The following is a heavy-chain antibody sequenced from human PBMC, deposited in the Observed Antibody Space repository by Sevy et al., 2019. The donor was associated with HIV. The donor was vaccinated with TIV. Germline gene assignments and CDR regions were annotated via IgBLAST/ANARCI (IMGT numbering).Heavy chain of an antibody. CDR2: ISSSSSTI. D-gene: IGHD3-3*01. V-gene: IGHV3-48*02. CDR1: GFTFSSYS. J-gene: IGHJ5*02. Sequence: GGSLRLSCAASGFTFSSYSMNWVRQAPGKGLEWVSYISSSSSTIYYADSVKGRFTISRDNAKNSLYLQMNSLRDEDTAVYYCARVGDFRSGYYSDWFDPWGQGTLVTVSS. CDR3: ARVGDFRSGYYSDWFDP.